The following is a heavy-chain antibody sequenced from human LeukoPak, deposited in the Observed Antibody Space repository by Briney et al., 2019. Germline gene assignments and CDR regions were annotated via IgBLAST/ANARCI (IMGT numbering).Heavy chain of an antibody. CDR2: IYYSGST. CDR3: AREVSTSPFNAFDI. D-gene: IGHD2-2*01. CDR1: GGSISSYY. J-gene: IGHJ3*02. Sequence: SETLSLTCTVSGGSISSYYWSWIRQPPGKGLEWIGYIYYSGSTNYNPSLKSRVTISVDTSKNQFSLKLSSVTAADTAVYFCAREVSTSPFNAFDIWAKGQWSPSLQ. V-gene: IGHV4-59*12.